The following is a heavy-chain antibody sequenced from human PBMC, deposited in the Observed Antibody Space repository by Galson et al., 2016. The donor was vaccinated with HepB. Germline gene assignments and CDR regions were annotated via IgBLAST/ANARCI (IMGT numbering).Heavy chain of an antibody. CDR2: IYTSGRT. D-gene: IGHD3-22*01. V-gene: IGHV4-4*07. CDR3: AREDYYYDSSGYFY. Sequence: SETLSLTCTVFGDSISSYYWSWIRQPAGKGLEWIGRIYTSGRTNYSPSLKSRVTMSIDTSKNQFSLKLSSVTAADTAVYYCAREDYYYDSSGYFYWGQGTLVTVSS. CDR1: GDSISSYY. J-gene: IGHJ4*02.